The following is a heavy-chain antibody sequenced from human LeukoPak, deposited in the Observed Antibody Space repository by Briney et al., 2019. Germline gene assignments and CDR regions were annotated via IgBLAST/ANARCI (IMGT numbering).Heavy chain of an antibody. CDR2: IRSKANGYAT. J-gene: IGHJ6*02. CDR3: TSYHYGMDV. V-gene: IGHV3-73*01. CDR1: GFTFSGSA. Sequence: GGSLRLSCAASGFTFSGSAMHWVRQASGKGLEWVGRIRSKANGYATAYAASVKGRFTISRDDSKNTAYLQMNSLKTEDTAVYYCTSYHYGMDVWGQGTTVTVSS.